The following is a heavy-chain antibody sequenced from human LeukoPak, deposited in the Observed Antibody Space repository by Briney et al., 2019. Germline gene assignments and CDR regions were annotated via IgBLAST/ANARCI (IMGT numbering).Heavy chain of an antibody. J-gene: IGHJ4*02. CDR3: ATDADDYGGSEGVFDY. D-gene: IGHD4-23*01. Sequence: GGSLRLSCAASGFTFSSYWMSWVRQAPGKGLEWVANIKQDGSEKYYVDSVKGRFTISRDNAKNSLYLQMNSLRAEDTAVYYCATDADDYGGSEGVFDYWGQGTLVTVSS. CDR1: GFTFSSYW. V-gene: IGHV3-7*01. CDR2: IKQDGSEK.